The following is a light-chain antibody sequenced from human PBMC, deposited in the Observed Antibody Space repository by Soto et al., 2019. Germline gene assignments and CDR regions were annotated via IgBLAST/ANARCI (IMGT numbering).Light chain of an antibody. J-gene: IGKJ1*01. Sequence: DIQMTQSPSTLSASVGDRVTITCRASQSISDSLAWYQQKPGKAPKLLIYEASSLKSGVPSRFSGSRSGTEYTPTISSLQPDDFATYYCQQYNDYWTFGQGTKVEIK. CDR3: QQYNDYWT. V-gene: IGKV1-5*03. CDR1: QSISDS. CDR2: EAS.